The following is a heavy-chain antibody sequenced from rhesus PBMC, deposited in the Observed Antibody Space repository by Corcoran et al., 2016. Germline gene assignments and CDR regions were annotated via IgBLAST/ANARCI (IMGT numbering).Heavy chain of an antibody. CDR2: IYGNSAST. CDR1: GGSISGYYS. CDR3: AALRRDY. V-gene: IGHV4-143*01. Sequence: QGQLQESGPGLVKPSETLSLTCTVSGGSISGYYSWSWSRQPPGKGLEWIGGIYGNSASTYYNPSLKSRVTISKDTSKNQFSLKLSSVTAADTAVYYCAALRRDYWGQGVLVTVSS. J-gene: IGHJ4*01.